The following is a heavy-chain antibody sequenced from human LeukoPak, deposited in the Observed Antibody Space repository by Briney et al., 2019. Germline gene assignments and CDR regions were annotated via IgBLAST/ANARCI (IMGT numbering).Heavy chain of an antibody. Sequence: ASVKVSCKASGYTFTSYGISWVRQAPGQGLEWMGWISAYNGNTNYAQKLQGRVTMTTDTSTSTACMELRSLRSDDTAVYYCARTPVSSGWHDYYYGMDVWGQGTTVTVSS. CDR3: ARTPVSSGWHDYYYGMDV. J-gene: IGHJ6*02. V-gene: IGHV1-18*01. CDR2: ISAYNGNT. D-gene: IGHD6-19*01. CDR1: GYTFTSYG.